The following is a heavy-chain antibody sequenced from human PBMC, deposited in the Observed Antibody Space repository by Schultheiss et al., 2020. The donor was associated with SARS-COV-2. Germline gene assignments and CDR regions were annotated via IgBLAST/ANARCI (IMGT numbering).Heavy chain of an antibody. J-gene: IGHJ4*02. CDR1: GFSLNNYW. CDR2: ISYDGRDK. V-gene: IGHV3-30*03. CDR3: ARGHGTSLDY. Sequence: GGSLRLSCAASGFSLNNYWMSWVRQAPGNGLDWVAIISYDGRDKYYADSVKGRFTISRDISENTVYLQMTSLRTADTAVYYCARGHGTSLDYWDQGTLVTVSS.